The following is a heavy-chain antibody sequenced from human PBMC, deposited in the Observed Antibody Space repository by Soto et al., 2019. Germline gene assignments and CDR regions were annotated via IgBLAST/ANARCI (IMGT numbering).Heavy chain of an antibody. D-gene: IGHD3-3*01. J-gene: IGHJ6*02. CDR2: IDPTDSFT. Sequence: GESLKSSCKGSGYNFPSYWIIWVRQMPGKGLEWMGNIDPTDSFTNYSPSFQGHVTISTDKSMSTAYLQWGTLKASDTAMYYCARRGYDFWSGLDVWGQGTTVTVSS. V-gene: IGHV5-10-1*01. CDR3: ARRGYDFWSGLDV. CDR1: GYNFPSYW.